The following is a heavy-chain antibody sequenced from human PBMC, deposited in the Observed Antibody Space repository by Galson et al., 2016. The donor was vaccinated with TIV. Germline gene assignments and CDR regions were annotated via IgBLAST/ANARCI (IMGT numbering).Heavy chain of an antibody. Sequence: QGLEWMGRIIGMFGTTNYAQKFQGRVTITADELTSTAYMELSSLRSEDTAMYYCARARGYSGHEGNYWGQGTLVTVSS. CDR2: IIGMFGTT. V-gene: IGHV1-69*15. J-gene: IGHJ4*02. D-gene: IGHD5-12*01. CDR3: ARARGYSGHEGNY.